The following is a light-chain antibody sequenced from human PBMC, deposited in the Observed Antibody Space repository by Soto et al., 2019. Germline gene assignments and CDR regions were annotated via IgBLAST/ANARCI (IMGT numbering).Light chain of an antibody. CDR2: DAS. V-gene: IGKV3-11*01. CDR1: QSVSSY. Sequence: EIVLTQSPAPLSLSPGERATLSCRASQSVSSYLAWYQQKPGQAPRLLIYDASNRATGIPARFSGSGSGTDFTLTISSLEPEEFAVYYCQQRSNWRVTVGPGTKVDIK. CDR3: QQRSNWRVT. J-gene: IGKJ3*01.